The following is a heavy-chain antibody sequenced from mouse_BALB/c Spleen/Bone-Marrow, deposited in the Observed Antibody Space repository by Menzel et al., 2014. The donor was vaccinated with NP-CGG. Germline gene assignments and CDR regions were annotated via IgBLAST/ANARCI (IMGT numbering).Heavy chain of an antibody. D-gene: IGHD1-1*01. CDR2: IDPANGNT. CDR1: GFNIKDTY. CDR3: ASYYYGSSLFAY. J-gene: IGHJ3*01. V-gene: IGHV14-3*02. Sequence: EVKLVESGAELVKPGASVELSCTASGFNIKDTYMHWVKQRPEQGLEWIGRIDPANGNTKYDPKFQGKATITADTSSNTAYLQLSSLTSEDTAVYYCASYYYGSSLFAYWGQGTLVTVSA.